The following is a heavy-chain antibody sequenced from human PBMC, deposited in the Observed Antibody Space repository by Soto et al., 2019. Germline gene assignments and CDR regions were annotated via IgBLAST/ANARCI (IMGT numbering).Heavy chain of an antibody. J-gene: IGHJ4*02. V-gene: IGHV3-23*01. CDR1: GFTFNSHA. CDR2: ISASTTNS. Sequence: EVQLLESGGGLVQPGESLRLSCAASGFTFNSHAMTWVRQAAGKGLEWVASISASTTNSYYADSVKVRFTISRDNSKNTLYLQRNSLRVEDTAIYYCAKRLSYCSGGNCLRFDAWGQGTLVTVSS. D-gene: IGHD2-15*01. CDR3: AKRLSYCSGGNCLRFDA.